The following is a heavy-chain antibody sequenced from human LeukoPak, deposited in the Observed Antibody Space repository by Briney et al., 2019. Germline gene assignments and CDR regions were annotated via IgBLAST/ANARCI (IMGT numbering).Heavy chain of an antibody. CDR1: GFTFSTYS. CDR3: ARNEWELGIDP. V-gene: IGHV3-48*04. J-gene: IGHJ5*02. CDR2: IDSSTRTI. Sequence: GGSLRLSCAASGFTFSTYSMNWVRQAPGKGLEWVSFIDSSTRTIFYADSVKGRFTISRDNAKNSLFLQMNSLRAEDTAVYYCARNEWELGIDPWGQGTLVTVSS. D-gene: IGHD1-26*01.